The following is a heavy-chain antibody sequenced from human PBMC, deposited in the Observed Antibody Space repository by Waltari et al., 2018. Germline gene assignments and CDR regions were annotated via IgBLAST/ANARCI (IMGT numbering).Heavy chain of an antibody. Sequence: QLQLLESGPGLVKPSETLSLTCSVSGGSIRSSRYYWGWIRQSPGKGLEWIGSIYYSGSIYYNPTLQSRVTISEDTSKNQFSLNLSSVTAAYTAVYYCARHWKRNGYRFDPWGQGTRVNVSS. CDR1: GGSIRSSRYY. CDR2: IYYSGSI. J-gene: IGHJ5*02. CDR3: ARHWKRNGYRFDP. D-gene: IGHD5-12*01. V-gene: IGHV4-39*01.